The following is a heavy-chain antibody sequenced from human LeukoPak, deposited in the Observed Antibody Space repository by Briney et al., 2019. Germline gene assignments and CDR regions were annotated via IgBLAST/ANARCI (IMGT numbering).Heavy chain of an antibody. CDR2: IYYSGST. Sequence: SETLSLTCTVSGGSISSYYWSWIRQPPGKGLEWIGYIYYSGSTNYNPSLKSRVTTSVDTSKNQFSLKLSSVTAADTAVYYCARGGPPTVTRFDYWGQGTLVTVSS. CDR1: GGSISSYY. D-gene: IGHD4-17*01. J-gene: IGHJ4*02. V-gene: IGHV4-59*01. CDR3: ARGGPPTVTRFDY.